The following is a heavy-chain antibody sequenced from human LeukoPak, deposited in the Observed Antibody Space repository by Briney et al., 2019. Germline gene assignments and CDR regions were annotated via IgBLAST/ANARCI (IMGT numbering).Heavy chain of an antibody. D-gene: IGHD1-7*01. Sequence: ASVKVSCKASGGTFSSYAISWVRQAPGQGLEWMGGIIPIFGTANYAQKFQGRVTITTDESTSTAYMELSSLRPEDTAVYYCARAPDRTTIAPLDYWGQGTLVTVSS. CDR3: ARAPDRTTIAPLDY. CDR2: IIPIFGTA. CDR1: GGTFSSYA. J-gene: IGHJ4*02. V-gene: IGHV1-69*05.